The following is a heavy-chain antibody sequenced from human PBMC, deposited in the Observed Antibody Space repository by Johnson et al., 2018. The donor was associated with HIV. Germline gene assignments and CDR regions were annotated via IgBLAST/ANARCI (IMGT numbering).Heavy chain of an antibody. CDR2: IRYDGSNK. J-gene: IGHJ3*02. CDR3: ARDAVTVVRGVIYGWVVFDI. D-gene: IGHD3-10*01. CDR1: GFTFSNYG. Sequence: QVQLVESGGGVVQPGGSLRLSCAASGFTFSNYGMHWVRQAPGKGLEWVAFIRYDGSNKYYADSVKGRFTISRDDSKSIAYLQMNSLRAEDTAVYYCARDAVTVVRGVIYGWVVFDIWGQGTMVTVSS. V-gene: IGHV3-30*02.